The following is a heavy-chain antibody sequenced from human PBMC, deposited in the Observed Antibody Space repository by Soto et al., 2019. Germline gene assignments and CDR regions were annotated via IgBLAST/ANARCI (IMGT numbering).Heavy chain of an antibody. CDR1: GGSISSSSYY. CDR2: IYYSGST. CDR3: ARGPLTIFGAQDHYYYYYMDV. D-gene: IGHD3-3*01. J-gene: IGHJ6*03. Sequence: QLQLQESGPGLVKPSETLSLTCTVSGGSISSSSYYWGWIRQPPGKGLEWIGSIYYSGSTYYNPSLKSRDTISVDTSKNQFSLKLSSVTAADTAVYYCARGPLTIFGAQDHYYYYYMDVWGKGTTVTVSS. V-gene: IGHV4-39*01.